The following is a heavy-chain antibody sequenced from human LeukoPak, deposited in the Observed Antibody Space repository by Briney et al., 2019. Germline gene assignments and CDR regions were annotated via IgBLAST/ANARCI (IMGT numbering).Heavy chain of an antibody. Sequence: PSGTLSLTCAVSGGSISSSNWWSWVRPPPGKGLEWIGEIYHSGSTNYNPSLKSRVTISVDTSKNQFSLKLSSVTAADTAVYYCARALDYYDSSGYYSYFDYWGQGTLVTVSS. J-gene: IGHJ4*02. CDR2: IYHSGST. D-gene: IGHD3-22*01. V-gene: IGHV4-4*02. CDR3: ARALDYYDSSGYYSYFDY. CDR1: GGSISSSNW.